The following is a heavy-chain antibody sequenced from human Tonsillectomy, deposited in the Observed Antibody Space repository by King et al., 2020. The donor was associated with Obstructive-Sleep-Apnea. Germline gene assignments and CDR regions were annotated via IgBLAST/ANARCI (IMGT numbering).Heavy chain of an antibody. J-gene: IGHJ4*02. CDR3: AREDSSGYYYFDY. CDR1: GGSISSYY. V-gene: IGHV4-59*01. Sequence: LQLQESGPGLVKPSETLSLTCTVSGGSISSYYWSWIRQPPGKGLEWSGYIYYSGSTNYNPSLKSRVTISVDTSKNQFSLKLRSLTAADTAVYYCAREDSSGYYYFDYWGQGTLVTVSS. CDR2: IYYSGST. D-gene: IGHD3-22*01.